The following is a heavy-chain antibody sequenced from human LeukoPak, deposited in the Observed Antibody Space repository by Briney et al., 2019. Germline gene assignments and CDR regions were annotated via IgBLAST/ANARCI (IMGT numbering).Heavy chain of an antibody. Sequence: GGSLRLSCAASGFTFSSNYMSWVRQAPGKGLEWVSVIYSGGSTYYADSVKGRFTISKHNSKNTLYLQMNSLRAEDTAVYYCAREGYYDSSGYAFDIWGQGTMVTVSS. J-gene: IGHJ3*02. D-gene: IGHD3-22*01. CDR1: GFTFSSNY. CDR3: AREGYYDSSGYAFDI. V-gene: IGHV3-53*04. CDR2: IYSGGST.